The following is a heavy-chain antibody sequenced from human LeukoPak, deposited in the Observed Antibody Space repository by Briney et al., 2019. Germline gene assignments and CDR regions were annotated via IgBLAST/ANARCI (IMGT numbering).Heavy chain of an antibody. CDR1: GFTFSSYS. V-gene: IGHV3-48*01. D-gene: IGHD2-21*01. CDR3: ASTGRLGSYDY. CDR2: ISSGSSTI. Sequence: PGGSLRLSCAASGFTFSSYSMNWARQAPGKGLEWVSYISSGSSTIYYADSVKGRFTISRDNAKNSLYLQMNSLRAEDTAVYYCASTGRLGSYDYWGQGTLVTVSS. J-gene: IGHJ4*02.